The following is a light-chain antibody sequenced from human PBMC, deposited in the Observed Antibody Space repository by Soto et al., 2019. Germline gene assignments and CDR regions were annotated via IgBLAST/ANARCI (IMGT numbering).Light chain of an antibody. CDR1: QSVSSSY. CDR3: QQYGSSPPRT. V-gene: IGKV3-20*01. J-gene: IGKJ2*01. CDR2: GAS. Sequence: EIVLTQSPGTLSLSPGERATLSCRASQSVSSSYLAWYQQKPGQAPRLLIYGASSRATGIPDRFSGSGSGTDFTLTISRLEPEDFAVYYCQQYGSSPPRTFGQGTKPEIK.